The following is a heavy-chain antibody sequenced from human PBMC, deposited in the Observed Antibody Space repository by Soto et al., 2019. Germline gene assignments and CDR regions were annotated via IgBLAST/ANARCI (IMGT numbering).Heavy chain of an antibody. CDR1: GFTFSSYG. CDR3: ARGSVGILARRPYYFDY. V-gene: IGHV3-33*01. Sequence: GGSLRLSCAASGFTFSSYGMHWVRQAPGKGLEWVAVIWYDGSNKYYADSVKGRFTISRDNSKNTLYLQMNSLRAEDTAVYYCARGSVGILARRPYYFDYWGQGTLVTVSS. J-gene: IGHJ4*02. CDR2: IWYDGSNK. D-gene: IGHD6-6*01.